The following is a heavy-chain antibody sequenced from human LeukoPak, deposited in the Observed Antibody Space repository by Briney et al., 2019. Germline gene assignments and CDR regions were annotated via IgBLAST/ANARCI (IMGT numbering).Heavy chain of an antibody. CDR3: ARSIAAAGHYYFDY. CDR1: GYTFTGYY. D-gene: IGHD6-13*01. V-gene: IGHV1-2*02. J-gene: IGHJ4*02. CDR2: INPNSGGT. Sequence: GASVKVSCKASGYTFTGYYMHWVRQAPGQGLEWMGWINPNSGGTNYAQKFQGRVTITADKSTSTAYMELSSLRSEDTAVYYCARSIAAAGHYYFDYWGQGTLVTVSS.